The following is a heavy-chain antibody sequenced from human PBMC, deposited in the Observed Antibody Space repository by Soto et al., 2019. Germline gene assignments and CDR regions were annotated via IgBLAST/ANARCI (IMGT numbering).Heavy chain of an antibody. J-gene: IGHJ6*02. CDR3: GRGLLTAVGIDI. CDR1: GFTSSTYW. V-gene: IGHV3-74*01. Sequence: EVLLVESGGGLVQPGGSVRLSCAASGFTSSTYWMHWVRQAPGKGLVWVSQINGDGSSTHYADSVKGRFTISRDNAKNTLYLQMNSMRAEDTAIYYCGRGLLTAVGIDIWGQGTTVTVSS. D-gene: IGHD3-10*01. CDR2: INGDGSST.